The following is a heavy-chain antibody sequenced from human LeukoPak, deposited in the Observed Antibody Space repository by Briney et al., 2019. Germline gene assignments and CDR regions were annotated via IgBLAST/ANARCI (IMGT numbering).Heavy chain of an antibody. CDR3: AKDSYYDYVWGSYRYTNQFDY. J-gene: IGHJ4*02. D-gene: IGHD3-16*02. CDR1: GFTFDDYG. V-gene: IGHV3-20*04. CDR2: INWNGGST. Sequence: GGSLRLSCAASGFTFDDYGMSWVRQAPGKGLEWVSGINWNGGSTGYADSVKGRFTISRDNAKNTLYLQMNSLRAEDTAVYYCAKDSYYDYVWGSYRYTNQFDYWGQGTLVTVSS.